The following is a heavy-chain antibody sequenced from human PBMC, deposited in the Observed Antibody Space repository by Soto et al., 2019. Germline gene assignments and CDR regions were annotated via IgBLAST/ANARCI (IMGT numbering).Heavy chain of an antibody. CDR1: GGTFGSYA. Sequence: SVKVSCKASGGTFGSYAISWVRQAPGQGLEWMGGIIPIFGTANYAQKFQGRVTITADESTSTAYMELSSLRSEDTAVYYCARGHLDYYDSSGYYYIPHYWGQGTLVTVSS. V-gene: IGHV1-69*13. D-gene: IGHD3-22*01. CDR3: ARGHLDYYDSSGYYYIPHY. J-gene: IGHJ4*02. CDR2: IIPIFGTA.